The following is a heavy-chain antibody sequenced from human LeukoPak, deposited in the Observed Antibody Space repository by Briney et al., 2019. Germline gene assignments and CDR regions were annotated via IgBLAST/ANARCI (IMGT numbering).Heavy chain of an antibody. J-gene: IGHJ6*03. CDR2: IYYSDSGRT. CDR1: SGSISSGDYS. Sequence: PSETLSLTCSVSSGSISSGDYSWGWIRQPPGKGLEWIGGIYYSDSGRTYYNPLLESRVSISVDTSKNQFSLKLSSVTGADTALYYCVRHESFYYYYTDVWGKGTTVTVSS. CDR3: VRHESFYYYYTDV. V-gene: IGHV4-39*01.